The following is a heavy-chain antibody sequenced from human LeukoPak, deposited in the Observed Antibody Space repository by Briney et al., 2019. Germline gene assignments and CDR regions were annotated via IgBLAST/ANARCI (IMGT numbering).Heavy chain of an antibody. Sequence: SETLSLTCTVSGDSISSYYWSWIRQPPGKGLEWIGYIYYSGSTNYIPSLKSRVTISVDTSKNQFSLKLSSVTAADTAVYYCARVSSGYYYFDYWGQGTLVTVSS. J-gene: IGHJ4*02. D-gene: IGHD3-22*01. CDR3: ARVSSGYYYFDY. CDR1: GDSISSYY. V-gene: IGHV4-59*01. CDR2: IYYSGST.